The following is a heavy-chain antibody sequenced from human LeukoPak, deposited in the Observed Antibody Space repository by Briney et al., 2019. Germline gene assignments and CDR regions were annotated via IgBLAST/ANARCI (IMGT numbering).Heavy chain of an antibody. V-gene: IGHV1-18*01. CDR3: ARLAAAGGEDY. D-gene: IGHD6-13*01. Sequence: ASVKVSCKASGYTFTSYAMHWVRQAPGQRLEWMGWISAYNGNTNYAQKLQGRVTMTTDTSTSTAYMELRSLRSDDTAVYYCARLAAAGGEDYWGQGTLVTVSS. CDR2: ISAYNGNT. CDR1: GYTFTSYA. J-gene: IGHJ4*02.